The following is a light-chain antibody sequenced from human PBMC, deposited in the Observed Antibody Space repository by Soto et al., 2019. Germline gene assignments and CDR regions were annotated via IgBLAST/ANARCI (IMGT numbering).Light chain of an antibody. CDR3: QQYGGSTRT. CDR2: DTS. J-gene: IGKJ1*01. V-gene: IGKV3-20*01. CDR1: QSVSSN. Sequence: EILMTQSPTTLSLSPGERATLSCMATQSVSSNLAWYQQKPGQAPRLLIYDTSNRATGVPDRVTGSGSGTDFTLSISRLEPEDFAVYYCQQYGGSTRTFGQGTKVDLK.